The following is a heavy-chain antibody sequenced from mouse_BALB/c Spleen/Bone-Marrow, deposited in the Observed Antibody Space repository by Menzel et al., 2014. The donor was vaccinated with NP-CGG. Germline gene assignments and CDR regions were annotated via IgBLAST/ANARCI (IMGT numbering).Heavy chain of an antibody. CDR1: GIDLSSYA. CDR2: IYASGNT. CDR3: ARYATNNDDYLNL. V-gene: IGHV5-6-5*01. J-gene: IGHJ3*02. Sequence: LEESGGRLVTPGTPLTLTCTVSGIDLSSYAMGWVRQAPGKGLEWIGFIYASGNTYYASWARGRFTISKTSTTVDLKITSPTTEDTATYFCARYATNNDDYLNLWGQGTLVTVS. D-gene: IGHD2-3*01.